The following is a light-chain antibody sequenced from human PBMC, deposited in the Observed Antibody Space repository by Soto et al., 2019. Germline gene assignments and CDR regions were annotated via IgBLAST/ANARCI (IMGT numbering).Light chain of an antibody. V-gene: IGKV1-27*01. J-gene: IGKJ3*01. CDR1: QGISNY. Sequence: DIQMTQSPSSLSASIGDRVTITCRASQGISNYLAWYQQKPGKVPKLLIYAASTLQSGVPSRFSGSGSGTDFTLTINSLQPEDVATYYCQKYNSAPPPFGPGTRVDIK. CDR3: QKYNSAPPP. CDR2: AAS.